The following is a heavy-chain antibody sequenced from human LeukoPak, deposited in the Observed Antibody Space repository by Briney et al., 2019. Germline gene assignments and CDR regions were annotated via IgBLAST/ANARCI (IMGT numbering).Heavy chain of an antibody. V-gene: IGHV3-23*01. Sequence: GRSLRLSCAASGFTFSSYAMSWVRQAPGKGLEWVSTISGSGGSTYYADSVKGRFTISRDNSKNTLYLQMNSLRAEDAALYYCANNHGGGSNSPLNWFDPWGQGTLVTVSS. CDR2: ISGSGGST. J-gene: IGHJ5*02. CDR3: ANNHGGGSNSPLNWFDP. CDR1: GFTFSSYA. D-gene: IGHD1-26*01.